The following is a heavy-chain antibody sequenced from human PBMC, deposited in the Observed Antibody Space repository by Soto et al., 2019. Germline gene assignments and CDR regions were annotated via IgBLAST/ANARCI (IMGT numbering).Heavy chain of an antibody. Sequence: SVKVSCKASGGTISSYAISWVRQAPEQGLEWMGGIIPIFGTANYAQKFQGRVTITADESTSTAYMELSSLRSEDTAVYYCASIYKGGYTYANYYYYCGMDFWGQGTTVTVSS. CDR1: GGTISSYA. D-gene: IGHD5-18*01. CDR2: IIPIFGTA. J-gene: IGHJ6*02. V-gene: IGHV1-69*13. CDR3: ASIYKGGYTYANYYYYCGMDF.